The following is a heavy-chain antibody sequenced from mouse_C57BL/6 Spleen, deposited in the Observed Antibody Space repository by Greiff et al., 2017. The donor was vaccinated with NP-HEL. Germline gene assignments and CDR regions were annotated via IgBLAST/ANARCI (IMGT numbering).Heavy chain of an antibody. CDR3: AKNYEFYDGYYDYAMDY. D-gene: IGHD2-3*01. V-gene: IGHV2-5*01. J-gene: IGHJ4*01. Sequence: QVQLKESGPGLVQPSQSLSITCTVSGFSLTSYGVHWVRQSPGKGLEWLGVIWRGGSTDYNAAFMSRLSITKDNSKSQVFFKMNSLQADDTAIYYCAKNYEFYDGYYDYAMDYWGQGTSVTVSS. CDR1: GFSLTSYG. CDR2: IWRGGST.